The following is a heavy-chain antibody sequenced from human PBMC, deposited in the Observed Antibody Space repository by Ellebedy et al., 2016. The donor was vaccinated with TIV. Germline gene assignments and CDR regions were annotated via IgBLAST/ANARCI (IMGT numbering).Heavy chain of an antibody. CDR1: GGSFRGY. Sequence: MPSETLSLTCAVYGGSFRGYWSWIRQPPGKGLEWIGEIDHSGSTKYNPSLRSRVTIKVDTSQNQFSLSVSSVTAADTAVYYCANHAGRCFDPWGQGTLVTVSS. V-gene: IGHV4-34*01. D-gene: IGHD6-13*01. J-gene: IGHJ5*01. CDR3: ANHAGRCFDP. CDR2: IDHSGST.